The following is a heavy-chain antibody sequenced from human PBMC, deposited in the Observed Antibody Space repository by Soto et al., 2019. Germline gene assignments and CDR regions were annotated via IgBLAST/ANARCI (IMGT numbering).Heavy chain of an antibody. Sequence: EVQLLESGGDLVQPGGSLRLSCVASGFTFSNYDLSWVRQASGPGLEWVSAITAGGFNTYYADSVKCRFTISRDNSKNTLYLQMNRLRAEDTAVYYCAKNIGGWSGYANFDYWGQGTLVTVSS. D-gene: IGHD5-12*01. CDR2: ITAGGFNT. J-gene: IGHJ4*02. CDR3: AKNIGGWSGYANFDY. CDR1: GFTFSNYD. V-gene: IGHV3-23*01.